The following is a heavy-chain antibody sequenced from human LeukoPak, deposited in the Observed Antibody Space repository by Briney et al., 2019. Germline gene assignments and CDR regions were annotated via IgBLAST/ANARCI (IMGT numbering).Heavy chain of an antibody. CDR3: ARGASGRRDFDY. J-gene: IGHJ4*02. V-gene: IGHV4-59*08. CDR2: IYYSGST. D-gene: IGHD3-10*01. Sequence: SETLSLTCTVSNGSISSYYWSWIRQPPGKGLEWIGYIYYSGSTNYNPSLKSRVTISVDTSKNQFSLKLSSVTAADTAVYYCARGASGRRDFDYWGQGTLVTVSS. CDR1: NGSISSYY.